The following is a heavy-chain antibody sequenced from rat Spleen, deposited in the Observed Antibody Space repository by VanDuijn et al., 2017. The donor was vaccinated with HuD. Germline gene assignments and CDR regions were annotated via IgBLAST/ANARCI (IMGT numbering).Heavy chain of an antibody. CDR1: GFTFSDYY. J-gene: IGHJ2*01. CDR2: IIYDGSTT. V-gene: IGHV5-17*01. D-gene: IGHD1-4*01. Sequence: EVQLVESDGGLVQPGRSLKLSCAASGFTFSDYYMAWVRQAPKKGLEWVATIIYDGSTTYHRDSVKGRFTISRDNAKSTLHLQMDSLRSEDTATYYCARRHYGYTDYFDYWGQGVMVTVSS. CDR3: ARRHYGYTDYFDY.